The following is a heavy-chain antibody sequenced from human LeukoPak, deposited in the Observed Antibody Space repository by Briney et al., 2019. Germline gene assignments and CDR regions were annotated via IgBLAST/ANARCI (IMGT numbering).Heavy chain of an antibody. J-gene: IGHJ3*02. CDR1: GGSISSSSYY. Sequence: PSETLSLTCTVSGGSISSSSYYWGWIRQPPGKGLEWIGVIYYSGSTYYNPSLKSRVTISVDTSKNQFSLKLSSVTAADTAVYYCARDPRRSGYLHAFDIWGQGTMVTVSS. D-gene: IGHD3-16*02. CDR2: IYYSGST. V-gene: IGHV4-39*07. CDR3: ARDPRRSGYLHAFDI.